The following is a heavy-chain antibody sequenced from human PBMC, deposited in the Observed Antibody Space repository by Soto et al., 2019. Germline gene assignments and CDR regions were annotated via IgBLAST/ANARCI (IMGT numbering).Heavy chain of an antibody. CDR3: AREWGDSGRAPLDY. V-gene: IGHV1-2*04. CDR2: INPNSGGT. CDR1: GYTFTGYH. D-gene: IGHD1-26*01. J-gene: IGHJ4*02. Sequence: QVQLVQSGAEVKKPGASVKVSCKASGYTFTGYHMHWVRQAPGQGPEWMGWINPNSGGTKYAQKFQGWVTMTRDTSINTVYMELSRLRSDDTAVYYCAREWGDSGRAPLDYWGQGTQVTVS.